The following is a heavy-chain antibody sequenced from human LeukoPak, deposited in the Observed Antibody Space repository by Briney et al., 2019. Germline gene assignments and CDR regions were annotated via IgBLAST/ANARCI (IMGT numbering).Heavy chain of an antibody. J-gene: IGHJ4*02. CDR3: AREGRVSGYDFDC. Sequence: PGGSLRLSCAASGFTFSSYWMHWVRHAPGKGLVWVSRINSDGSSITYADSVTGRFTIYRDNAKNTLYLQMNSLRVEDTAVYYCAREGRVSGYDFDCWGQGTLVTVSS. CDR2: INSDGSSI. CDR1: GFTFSSYW. D-gene: IGHD5-12*01. V-gene: IGHV3-74*03.